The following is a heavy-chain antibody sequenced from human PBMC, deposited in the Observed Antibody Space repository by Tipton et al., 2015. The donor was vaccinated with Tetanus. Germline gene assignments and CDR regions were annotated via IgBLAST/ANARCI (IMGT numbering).Heavy chain of an antibody. J-gene: IGHJ3*01. CDR3: ARPSTTVTPRAFDV. V-gene: IGHV4-34*01. D-gene: IGHD4-17*01. CDR2: ISHSGSS. Sequence: GLVKPSETLSLTCIVSGGSLRSSDYYWNWVRQSPGKGLEWIGEISHSGSSSYSPSLKSRVTISVDTSKNQFSLRLRSVAAADTAVYYCARPSTTVTPRAFDVWGQGTMVTVSS. CDR1: GGSLRSSDYY.